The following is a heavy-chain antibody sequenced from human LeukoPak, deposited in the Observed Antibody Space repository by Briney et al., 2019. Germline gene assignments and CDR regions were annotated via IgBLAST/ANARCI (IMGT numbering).Heavy chain of an antibody. V-gene: IGHV4-31*03. CDR3: ARDRHDSSGIHTLDY. D-gene: IGHD3-22*01. J-gene: IGHJ4*02. CDR1: GGSISSGGYW. CDR2: IYYSEST. Sequence: SETLSLTCSVSGGSISSGGYWWIWLRPHPVKGLEWFGYIYYSESTSYNPSLKSRVTISVDTSKNKFSLKLNSVTAADAAVYYCARDRHDSSGIHTLDYWGQGTLVTVSS.